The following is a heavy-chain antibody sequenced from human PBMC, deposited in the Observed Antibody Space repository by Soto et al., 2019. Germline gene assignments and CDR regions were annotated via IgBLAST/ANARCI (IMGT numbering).Heavy chain of an antibody. D-gene: IGHD2-2*01. CDR3: ARGGIVVVPAYFDY. CDR2: IWYDGSNK. V-gene: IGHV3-33*01. Sequence: PGGSLRLSCAASGFTFSSYGMHWVRQAPGKGLEWVAVIWYDGSNKYYADSVKGRFTISRDNSKNTLYLQMNSLRAEDTAVYYCARGGIVVVPAYFDYWGQGTLVTVSS. J-gene: IGHJ4*02. CDR1: GFTFSSYG.